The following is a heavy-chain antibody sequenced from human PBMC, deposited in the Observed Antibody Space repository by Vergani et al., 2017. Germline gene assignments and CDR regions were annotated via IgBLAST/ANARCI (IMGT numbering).Heavy chain of an antibody. J-gene: IGHJ3*02. Sequence: QVQLQESGPGLVKPSQTLSLTCTVSGGSISSGDYYWGWIRQPPGKGLEWIGSIYYSGSTYYNPSLKSRVTISVDTSKNQFSLKLSSVTAADTAVYYCVYDSSGYYSDAFDIWGQGTMVTVSS. CDR1: GGSISSGDYY. V-gene: IGHV4-39*07. CDR3: VYDSSGYYSDAFDI. CDR2: IYYSGST. D-gene: IGHD3-22*01.